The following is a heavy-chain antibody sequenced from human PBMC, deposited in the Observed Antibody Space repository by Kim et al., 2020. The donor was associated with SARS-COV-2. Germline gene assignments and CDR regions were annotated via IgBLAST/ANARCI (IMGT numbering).Heavy chain of an antibody. Sequence: SETLSLTCAVYGGSFSGYYWSWIRQPPGKGLEWIGEINHSGSTNSNPSLKSRVTISVDTSKNQFSLKLSSVTAADTAVYYCARVGDGRIQLWSPYFDYWGQGTLVTVSS. D-gene: IGHD5-18*01. CDR3: ARVGDGRIQLWSPYFDY. CDR2: INHSGST. J-gene: IGHJ4*02. V-gene: IGHV4-34*01. CDR1: GGSFSGYY.